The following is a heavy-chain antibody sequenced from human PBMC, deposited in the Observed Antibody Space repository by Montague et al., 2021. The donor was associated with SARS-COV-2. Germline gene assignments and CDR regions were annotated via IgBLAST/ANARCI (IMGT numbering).Heavy chain of an antibody. CDR3: ARVPDYYDSSGYYFDAFDI. V-gene: IGHV4-34*01. CDR2: INHSGSI. Sequence: SETLSLTCAVYGGSFSGYYWSWIRQPPGKGLEWIGEINHSGSINYNPSXXCRVTISVDTSKNQFSLKLSSVTATDTAVYYCARVPDYYDSSGYYFDAFDIWGQGTMVTVSS. CDR1: GGSFSGYY. D-gene: IGHD3-22*01. J-gene: IGHJ3*02.